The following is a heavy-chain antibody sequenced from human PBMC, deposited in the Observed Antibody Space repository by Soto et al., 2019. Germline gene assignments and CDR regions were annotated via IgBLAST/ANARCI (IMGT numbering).Heavy chain of an antibody. D-gene: IGHD2-2*01. J-gene: IGHJ4*02. V-gene: IGHV1-69*01. CDR1: GGTFNSYV. Sequence: QVQLVQSGSEVKKHGSSVKVSCTASGGTFNSYVIYWVRQAPGKGLEWMGGIIPFVGTAEYAQKFQGRVTITADEAASTAYMEMSSLKPGDTAVYYCAGTHFDTSCYFPSALEYWGQVTQVFVSS. CDR3: AGTHFDTSCYFPSALEY. CDR2: IIPFVGTA.